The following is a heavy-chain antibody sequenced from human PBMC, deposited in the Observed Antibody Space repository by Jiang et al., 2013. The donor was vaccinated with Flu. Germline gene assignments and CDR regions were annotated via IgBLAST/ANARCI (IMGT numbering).Heavy chain of an antibody. D-gene: IGHD2-2*01. Sequence: SGFTFSSYWMSWVRQAPGKGLEWVANIKQDGSEKYYVDSVKGRFTISRDNAKNSLYLQMNSLRAEDTAVYYCARVYCSSTRACPLYWGQGTLVTVSS. CDR1: GFTFSSYW. V-gene: IGHV3-7*01. CDR3: ARVYCSSTRACPLY. J-gene: IGHJ4*02. CDR2: IKQDGSEK.